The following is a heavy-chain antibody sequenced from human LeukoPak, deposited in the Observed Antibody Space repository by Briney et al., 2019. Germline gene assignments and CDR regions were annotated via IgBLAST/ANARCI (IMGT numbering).Heavy chain of an antibody. V-gene: IGHV3-11*01. Sequence: SLRLSCAGSSFKPIVYWKSGMCGTPVDRLGRRSNISSSGSTIYYADSVKGRFTISRDNAKNSLYLQMNSLRAEDTDVYYCARGAGRTYYYDSSGYYYWGQGTLVTGSS. CDR3: ARGAGRTYYYDSSGYYY. D-gene: IGHD3-22*01. CDR2: ISSSGSTI. CDR1: SFKPIVYW. J-gene: IGHJ4*02.